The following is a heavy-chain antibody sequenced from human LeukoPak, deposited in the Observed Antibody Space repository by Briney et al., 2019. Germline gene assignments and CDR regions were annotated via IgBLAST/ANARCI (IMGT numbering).Heavy chain of an antibody. D-gene: IGHD6-13*01. CDR3: ARDRGYTSSWYLDAFDI. CDR1: GGSFSGYY. V-gene: IGHV4-34*01. CDR2: INHSGST. J-gene: IGHJ3*02. Sequence: SETLSLTCAVYGGSFSGYYWSWIRQSPGKGLEWIGEINHSGSTNYNPSLKSRITISVDTSKNQFSLKLSSVTAADTAVYYCARDRGYTSSWYLDAFDIWGQGTMVTVSS.